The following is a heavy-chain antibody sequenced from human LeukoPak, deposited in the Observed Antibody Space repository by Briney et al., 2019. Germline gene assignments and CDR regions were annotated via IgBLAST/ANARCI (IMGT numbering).Heavy chain of an antibody. D-gene: IGHD3-3*01. V-gene: IGHV1-2*06. J-gene: IGHJ5*02. CDR1: GYTFTGYY. CDR3: AREPHYDFWSGRAEYNWFDP. CDR2: INPNSGGT. Sequence: ASVKVSCKASGYTFTGYYMHWVRQAPGQGLEWMGRINPNSGGTNYAKKFQGRVTMTRDTSISTAYMELSRLRSDDTAGYYCAREPHYDFWSGRAEYNWFDPWGQGTLVTVSS.